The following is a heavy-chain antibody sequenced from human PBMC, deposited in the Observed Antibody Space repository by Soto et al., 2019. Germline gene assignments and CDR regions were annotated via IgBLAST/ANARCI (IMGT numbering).Heavy chain of an antibody. V-gene: IGHV4-59*01. CDR2: IYYSGST. D-gene: IGHD2-15*01. Sequence: QVQLQESGPGLVKPSETLSLTCTVSGGSISSYYWSWIRQPPGKGLEWIGYIYYSGSTNYNPSLKSRVTISVDTSKNQFSLKLSSVTAADTAVYYCARDDCSGGSCYSGFVYWGQGTLVTVSS. CDR3: ARDDCSGGSCYSGFVY. J-gene: IGHJ4*02. CDR1: GGSISSYY.